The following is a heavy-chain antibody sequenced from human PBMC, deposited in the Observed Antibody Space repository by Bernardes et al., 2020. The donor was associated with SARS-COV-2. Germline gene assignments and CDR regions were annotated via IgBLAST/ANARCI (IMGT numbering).Heavy chain of an antibody. V-gene: IGHV3-23*01. CDR1: GFSFSPNA. Sequence: GGSLRLSCAASGFSFSPNAMSWVRQAPGKGLEWVSGIGGDGNTHYADSVRGRFSISRDNSNNILFLQMDNLRAEDTAMYYCAKDVFWWQLDSWGQGALVTVSS. CDR3: AKDVFWWQLDS. D-gene: IGHD2-8*02. J-gene: IGHJ4*02. CDR2: IGGDGNT.